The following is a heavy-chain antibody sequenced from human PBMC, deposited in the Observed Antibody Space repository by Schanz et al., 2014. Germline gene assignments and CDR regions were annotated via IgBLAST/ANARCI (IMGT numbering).Heavy chain of an antibody. CDR2: ISYGGSDK. CDR1: GFSFSTYA. V-gene: IGHV3-30*04. Sequence: QVQLVESGGGVVQPGRSLRLSCAASGFSFSTYAMHWVRQAPGKGLEWVAVISYGGSDKYYTDSVKGHFTISRDDSKNTLYLQMNSLRTEDTAVYYCAGDWASGRYYSDYWGQGTLVTVSS. CDR3: AGDWASGRYYSDY. D-gene: IGHD1-26*01. J-gene: IGHJ4*02.